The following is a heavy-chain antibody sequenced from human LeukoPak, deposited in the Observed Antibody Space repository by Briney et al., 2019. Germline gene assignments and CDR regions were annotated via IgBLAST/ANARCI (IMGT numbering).Heavy chain of an antibody. CDR3: AREVRRMTQSVFDY. V-gene: IGHV4-34*01. CDR2: INHSGST. Sequence: SETLSLTCAVYGGSFSGYYWSWIRQPPGKGLEWIGEINHSGSTNYNPSLKSRVTISVDTSKNQFSLKLSSVTAADTAVYYCAREVRRMTQSVFDYWGQGTLVTVSS. D-gene: IGHD2-8*01. CDR1: GGSFSGYY. J-gene: IGHJ4*02.